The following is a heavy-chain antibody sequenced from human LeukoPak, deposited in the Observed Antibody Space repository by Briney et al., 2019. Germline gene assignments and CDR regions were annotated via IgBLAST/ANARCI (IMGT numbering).Heavy chain of an antibody. CDR1: GYTFTSYY. Sequence: APVKVSCKASGYTFTSYYMHWVRQAPGQGLEWMGIINPSGGSTSYAQKFQGRVTMTRDMSTSTVYMELSSLRSEDTAVYYCARGSSSGYYFDYWGQGTLVTVSS. CDR3: ARGSSSGYYFDY. CDR2: INPSGGST. J-gene: IGHJ4*02. V-gene: IGHV1-46*01. D-gene: IGHD3-22*01.